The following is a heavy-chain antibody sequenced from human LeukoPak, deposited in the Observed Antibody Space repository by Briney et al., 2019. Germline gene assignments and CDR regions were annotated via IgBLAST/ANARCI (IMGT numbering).Heavy chain of an antibody. J-gene: IGHJ4*02. D-gene: IGHD3-10*01. V-gene: IGHV1-46*01. CDR2: INPSGGST. CDR1: GYTFTSYY. CDR3: ARARGYYYGSGSYFLDY. Sequence: ASVKVSCKASGYTFTSYYMHWVRQAPGQGLEWMGIINPSGGSTSYAQKFQGRVTMTRDMSTSTVYMELSSLRSEDTAVYYCARARGYYYGSGSYFLDYWGQGTLVTVSS.